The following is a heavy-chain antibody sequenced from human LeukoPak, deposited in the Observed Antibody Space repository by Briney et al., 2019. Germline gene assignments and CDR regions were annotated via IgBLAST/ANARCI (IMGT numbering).Heavy chain of an antibody. V-gene: IGHV4-59*01. CDR1: GGSISSYY. CDR3: ARDLDSSSWYNFDY. J-gene: IGHJ4*02. D-gene: IGHD6-13*01. CDR2: IYYSGST. Sequence: PSETLSLTCTVSGGSISSYYWGWIRQPPGKGLEWIGYIYYSGSTNYNPSLKSRVTISVDTSKNQFSLKLSSVTAADTAVYYCARDLDSSSWYNFDYWGQGTLVTVSS.